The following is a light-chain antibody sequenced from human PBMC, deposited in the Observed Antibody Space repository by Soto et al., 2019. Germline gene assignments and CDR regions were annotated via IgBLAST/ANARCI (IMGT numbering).Light chain of an antibody. CDR3: SSYTSSTTLDVV. J-gene: IGLJ2*01. CDR2: EVT. V-gene: IGLV2-14*01. CDR1: SSDVGGHNY. Sequence: QSVLTQPASVSGSPGQSITISCTGTSSDVGGHNYVSWYQQHPDTAPKLMIYEVTNRPSGVSNRFSGSKSGNTASLTISGLQAEDEADYYCSSYTSSTTLDVVFGGGTKLTVL.